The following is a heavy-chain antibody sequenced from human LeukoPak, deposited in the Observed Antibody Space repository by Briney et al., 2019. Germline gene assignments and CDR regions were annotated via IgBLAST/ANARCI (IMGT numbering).Heavy chain of an antibody. CDR3: AREGTPGTYDY. V-gene: IGHV3-64*01. CDR1: GFTFSTHP. J-gene: IGHJ4*02. D-gene: IGHD6-13*01. Sequence: GGSLRLSCAASGFTFSTHPMHWVRQAPGKRLDSVSAISRNGGTTYYANSVRGRFTIYRDNPKNTLYLQMGSLTAEDMAVYYCAREGTPGTYDYWGQGTLVIVSS. CDR2: ISRNGGTT.